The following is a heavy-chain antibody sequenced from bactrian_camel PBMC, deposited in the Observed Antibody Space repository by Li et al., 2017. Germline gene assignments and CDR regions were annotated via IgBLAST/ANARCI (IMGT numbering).Heavy chain of an antibody. CDR3: AKGRPRLGLVAADLD. Sequence: VQLVESGGGSVQAGGSLRLSCAASDYTVSRYCMGWFRQRPGKEREGVAAISSGGGSTYYADFVKGRFTISRDNAKNTLYLQLDSLRTEDTATYYCAKGRPRLGLVAADLDRGQGTQVTVS. CDR1: DYTVSRYC. CDR2: ISSGGGST. V-gene: IGHV3S1*01. D-gene: IGHD7*01. J-gene: IGHJ4*01.